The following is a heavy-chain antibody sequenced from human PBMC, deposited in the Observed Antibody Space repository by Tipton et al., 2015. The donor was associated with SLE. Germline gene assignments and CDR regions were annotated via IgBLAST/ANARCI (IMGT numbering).Heavy chain of an antibody. J-gene: IGHJ4*02. Sequence: TLSLTCTVSGGSISSHYWSWIRQPPGKGLEWIGYIYYSGSTNYNPSLKSRVTISVDTSKNQFSLKLSSVTAADTAVYYCARHKALTAARPDYFDYWGQGTLVTVSS. CDR3: ARHKALTAARPDYFDY. V-gene: IGHV4-59*07. CDR1: GGSISSHY. CDR2: IYYSGST. D-gene: IGHD6-6*01.